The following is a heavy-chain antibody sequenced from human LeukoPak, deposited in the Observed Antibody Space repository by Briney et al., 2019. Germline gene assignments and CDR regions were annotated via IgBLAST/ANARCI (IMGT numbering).Heavy chain of an antibody. CDR2: ISGSGGA. CDR3: ARVKGGSSGWSHFDY. Sequence: GGSLRLSCAASGFTFSSYAMSWVRQAPGKGLEWVSAISGSGGAYYADSVKGRFTISRDNSKNTLYLQMNSLRAEDTALYYCARVKGGSSGWSHFDYWGQGTLVTVSS. D-gene: IGHD6-19*01. CDR1: GFTFSSYA. J-gene: IGHJ4*02. V-gene: IGHV3-23*01.